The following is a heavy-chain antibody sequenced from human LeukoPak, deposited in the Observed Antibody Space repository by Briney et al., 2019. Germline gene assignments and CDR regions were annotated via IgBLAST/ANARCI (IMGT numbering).Heavy chain of an antibody. V-gene: IGHV3-30*03. CDR3: ARDGQVGATLSGLDY. D-gene: IGHD1-26*01. CDR1: GFTFSSYG. J-gene: IGHJ4*02. Sequence: QTGGSLRLSCAASGFTFSSYGMHWVRQAPGKGLEWVAVISYDGSNKYYADSVKGRFTISRDNSKNTLYLQMNSLRAEDTAVYYCARDGQVGATLSGLDYWGQGTLVTVSS. CDR2: ISYDGSNK.